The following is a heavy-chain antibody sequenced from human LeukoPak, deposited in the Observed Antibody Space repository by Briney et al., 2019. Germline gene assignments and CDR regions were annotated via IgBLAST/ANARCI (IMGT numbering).Heavy chain of an antibody. Sequence: PGGSLRLSCAASGFTFSSYWVSWVRQVPGKGLEGVSSIISSSNYIYYADSVKGRLTISRDNAKNSLYLQMNSLRAEDTAVYYCARDPTPRYCSGGSCYTHYGMDVWGQGTTVTVSS. D-gene: IGHD2-15*01. CDR1: GFTFSSYW. CDR3: ARDPTPRYCSGGSCYTHYGMDV. CDR2: IISSSNYI. V-gene: IGHV3-21*01. J-gene: IGHJ6*02.